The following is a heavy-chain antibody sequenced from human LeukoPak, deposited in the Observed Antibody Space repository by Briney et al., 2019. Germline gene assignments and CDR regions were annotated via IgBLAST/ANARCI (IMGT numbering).Heavy chain of an antibody. CDR2: ISYDGSNK. CDR3: AALSASSDY. CDR1: GFTFSSYG. Sequence: GRSLRLSCAASGFTFSSYGMHWVRQASGKGLEWVAVISYDGSNKYYADSVKGRFTISRDNSKNTLYLQMNSLRAEDTAVYYCAALSASSDYWGQGTLVTVSS. J-gene: IGHJ4*02. V-gene: IGHV3-30*03. D-gene: IGHD1-26*01.